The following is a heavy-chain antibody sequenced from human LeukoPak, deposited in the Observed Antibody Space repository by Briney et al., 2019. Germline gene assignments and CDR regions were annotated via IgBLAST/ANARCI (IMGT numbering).Heavy chain of an antibody. D-gene: IGHD5-24*01. CDR2: ISSSSAYI. V-gene: IGHV3-21*01. CDR3: AKKMDDAFDI. Sequence: GGSLRLSCVASGFTFSSYSMNWVRQAPGKGLEWVSFISSSSAYISYADSVKGRFTISRDNAKNSLYLQMNTLRAEDTAVYYCAKKMDDAFDIWGQGTMVTVSS. J-gene: IGHJ3*02. CDR1: GFTFSSYS.